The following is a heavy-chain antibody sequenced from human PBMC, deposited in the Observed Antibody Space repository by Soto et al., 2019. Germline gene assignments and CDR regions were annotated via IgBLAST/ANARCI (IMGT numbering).Heavy chain of an antibody. CDR2: IYYSGST. CDR1: GGSISSGGYY. V-gene: IGHV4-31*03. J-gene: IGHJ6*02. Sequence: PSETLSLTCTVSGGSISSGGYYWSWIRQHPGKGLEWIGYIYYSGSTYYNPSLKSRVTISVDTSKNQFSLKLSSVTAADTAVYYCARASGYCTNGXCYRGGGYYYYYYGMDVWGQGTTVTVSS. D-gene: IGHD2-8*01. CDR3: ARASGYCTNGXCYRGGGYYYYYYGMDV.